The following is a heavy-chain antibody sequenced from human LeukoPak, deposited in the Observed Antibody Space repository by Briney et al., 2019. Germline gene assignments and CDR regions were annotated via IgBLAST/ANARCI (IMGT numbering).Heavy chain of an antibody. D-gene: IGHD1-26*01. CDR3: ARAVGPFDY. CDR2: IWYDGSNK. V-gene: IGHV3-33*01. J-gene: IGHJ4*02. CDR1: GFPFSSYG. Sequence: GGSLRLSCVASGFPFSSYGMHWVRQAPGRGLEWVAVIWYDGSNKYYADSMKGRFTISRDNSKNTLYLQMNSLRAEDTGVYYCARAVGPFDYWGQGTLVTVSS.